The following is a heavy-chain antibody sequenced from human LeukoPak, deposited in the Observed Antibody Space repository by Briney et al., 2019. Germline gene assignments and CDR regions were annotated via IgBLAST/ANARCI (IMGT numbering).Heavy chain of an antibody. CDR2: IFYSGST. V-gene: IGHV4-39*07. J-gene: IGHJ6*03. Sequence: SETLSLTCTVSGGSISTSNYYWGWIRQPPGKGLEWIGNIFYSGSTYYSPSLKSRVTISLDTSRNQFSLKLSSVTAADTAVYYCARDGVHYYGSGSYYNRWGYYYYMDVWGKGTTVTISS. CDR1: GGSISTSNYY. D-gene: IGHD3-10*01. CDR3: ARDGVHYYGSGSYYNRWGYYYYMDV.